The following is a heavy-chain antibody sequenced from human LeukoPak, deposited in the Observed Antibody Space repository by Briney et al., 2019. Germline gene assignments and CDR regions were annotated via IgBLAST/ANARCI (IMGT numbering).Heavy chain of an antibody. J-gene: IGHJ4*02. V-gene: IGHV3-64*04. CDR1: GFPFSSYA. CDR2: ISDSGGST. Sequence: GGSLRLSCSASGFPFSSYAMHWVRQAPGKGLEYVSAISDSGGSTYYADSVKGRFTISRDNSRNTLYLQMNSLRADDTAVYYCANVRSDDYGLDYWGQGTLVTVSS. D-gene: IGHD3-16*01. CDR3: ANVRSDDYGLDY.